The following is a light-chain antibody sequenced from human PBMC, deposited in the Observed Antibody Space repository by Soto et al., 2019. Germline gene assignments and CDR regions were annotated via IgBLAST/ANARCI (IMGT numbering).Light chain of an antibody. J-gene: IGKJ5*01. CDR3: QQFRSFPST. Sequence: DIEMTQSPCSLSASVGDRVTMTRPPSQDIPSHVAWYQQKPEKEPKSLIYFASTLQSGVPSRFSAGGSGTDFTLTIRSLQPEDFATYYCQQFRSFPSTFGQGTRLEIK. CDR2: FAS. CDR1: QDIPSH. V-gene: IGKV1D-16*01.